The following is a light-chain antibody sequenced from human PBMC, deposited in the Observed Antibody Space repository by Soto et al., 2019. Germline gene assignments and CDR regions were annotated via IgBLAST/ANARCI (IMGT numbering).Light chain of an antibody. J-gene: IGKJ1*01. Sequence: DIQMTQSPSSLSASVGDRVTITCRASQSISSYLNWYQQKPGKAPKLLIYAASSLQSGVPSRFSGSGSGTDFTLTISSLQPEDFATYYWQQSYSTPVTFGQGTKVDIK. CDR2: AAS. V-gene: IGKV1-39*01. CDR1: QSISSY. CDR3: QQSYSTPVT.